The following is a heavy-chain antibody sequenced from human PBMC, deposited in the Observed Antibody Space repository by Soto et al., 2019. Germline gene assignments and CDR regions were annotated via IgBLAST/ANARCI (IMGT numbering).Heavy chain of an antibody. CDR3: ARTDSGGWSTRYGMDV. CDR2: ISGGGGDT. Sequence: PGGSLSLSCAASGFTFSNHAMAWLRQVPGKGLEWVSGISGGGGDTYHADYVRGRFTISRDNPKNTLYLQMNSLRAEDAAVYYCARTDSGGWSTRYGMDVWGQGTKVTVS. CDR1: GFTFSNHA. V-gene: IGHV3-23*01. D-gene: IGHD6-19*01. J-gene: IGHJ6*02.